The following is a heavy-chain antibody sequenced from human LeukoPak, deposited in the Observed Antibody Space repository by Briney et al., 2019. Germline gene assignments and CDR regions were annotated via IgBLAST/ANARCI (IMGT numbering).Heavy chain of an antibody. J-gene: IGHJ4*02. V-gene: IGHV3-7*05. D-gene: IGHD2-15*01. CDR2: IKQDGSEQ. Sequence: PGGSLRLSCAASGSTFSSYWMTWVRRAPGKGLEWVANIKQDGSEQYYVDSVRGRFTISRDNAKNSLFLQMNSLRVEDTAVYYCAGGQGWLLDYWGQGTLVTVSS. CDR3: AGGQGWLLDY. CDR1: GSTFSSYW.